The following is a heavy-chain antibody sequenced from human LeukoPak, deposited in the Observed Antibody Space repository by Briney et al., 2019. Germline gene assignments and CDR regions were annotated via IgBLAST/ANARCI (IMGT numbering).Heavy chain of an antibody. CDR1: GFIFDDYG. D-gene: IGHD3-16*01. Sequence: PGGSLRLSCAASGFIFDDYGMSCVRHAPGKGLEWGSAISWNGGSTGYAESVKGRFTISRDNAKDSLPLQMNSLRPEDTAWYYCAREGADGYYYYYMDVWGKGTAVTVSS. CDR2: ISWNGGST. J-gene: IGHJ6*03. V-gene: IGHV3-20*04. CDR3: AREGADGYYYYYMDV.